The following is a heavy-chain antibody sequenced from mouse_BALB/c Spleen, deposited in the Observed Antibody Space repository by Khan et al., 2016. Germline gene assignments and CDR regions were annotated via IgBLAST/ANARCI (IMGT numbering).Heavy chain of an antibody. CDR3: ARSDYGSNDAMDY. J-gene: IGHJ4*01. CDR1: GYSITSDYA. CDR2: ISYSGST. Sequence: EVQLQESGPGLVKPSQSLSLTCTVTGYSITSDYAWNWIRQFPGNKLEWMGYISYSGSTSYNPSLKSRISITRDTSNNQFFLQLNSVTSEDTATYFCARSDYGSNDAMDYWGQGTSVTVSS. D-gene: IGHD1-1*01. V-gene: IGHV3-2*02.